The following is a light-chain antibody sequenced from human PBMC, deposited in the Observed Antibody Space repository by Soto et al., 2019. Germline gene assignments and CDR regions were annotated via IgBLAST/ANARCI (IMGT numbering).Light chain of an antibody. J-gene: IGKJ2*01. Sequence: DIVMTQTPLSSPVTLGQPASISCRSSQSLVHSDGNTYLSWFQQRPVQPPRLLIYRISNRFYGAPDRFSGSGAETDFTLHISRVEAGDVGVFYCMRATQYPYTFGQGTKLEIK. CDR2: RIS. CDR3: MRATQYPYT. CDR1: QSLVHSDGNTY. V-gene: IGKV2-24*01.